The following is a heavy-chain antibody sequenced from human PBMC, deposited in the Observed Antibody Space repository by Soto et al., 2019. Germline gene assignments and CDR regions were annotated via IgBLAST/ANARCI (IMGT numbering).Heavy chain of an antibody. CDR2: LSGSGYQT. D-gene: IGHD3-3*01. Sequence: EVQLLESGGGLVQPGGSLRLSCATDGFTFDSYAMHWVRQAPGKGLEWVSSLSGSGYQTYYADSVKGRLTISRDRSKNTVYLQMNSLRAEDTAVYFCAKDRLTVFGVVGTFEDWGRGTLVTVAS. V-gene: IGHV3-23*01. CDR3: AKDRLTVFGVVGTFED. J-gene: IGHJ4*02. CDR1: GFTFDSYA.